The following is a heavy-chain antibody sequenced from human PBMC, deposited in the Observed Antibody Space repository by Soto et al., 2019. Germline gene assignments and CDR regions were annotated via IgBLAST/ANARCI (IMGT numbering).Heavy chain of an antibody. Sequence: GESLKISCAASGFTFSSYSMNWVRQAPGKGLEWVSSISSSSSYIYYADSVKGRFTISRDNAKNSLYLQMNSLRAEDTAVYYCARSPYAEWEVRLPFDPWGQGTLVTVSS. D-gene: IGHD1-26*01. CDR2: ISSSSSYI. V-gene: IGHV3-21*01. J-gene: IGHJ5*02. CDR3: ARSPYAEWEVRLPFDP. CDR1: GFTFSSYS.